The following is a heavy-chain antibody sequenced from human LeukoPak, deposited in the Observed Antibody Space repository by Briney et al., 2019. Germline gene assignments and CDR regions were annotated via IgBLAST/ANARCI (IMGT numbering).Heavy chain of an antibody. Sequence: ASVKVSCKASGGTFGSYAISWVRQAPGQGLEWMGGIIPTFGTANYAQKFQGRVTITADKSTSTAYMELSSLRSEDTAVYYCASLNYYDSSGYQNNYYYYGMDVWGQGTTVTVSS. CDR2: IIPTFGTA. CDR1: GGTFGSYA. CDR3: ASLNYYDSSGYQNNYYYYGMDV. D-gene: IGHD3-22*01. V-gene: IGHV1-69*06. J-gene: IGHJ6*02.